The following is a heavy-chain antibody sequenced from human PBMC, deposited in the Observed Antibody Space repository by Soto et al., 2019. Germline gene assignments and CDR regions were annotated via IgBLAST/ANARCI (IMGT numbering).Heavy chain of an antibody. CDR3: ARDIDTSGHYDGFDP. V-gene: IGHV3-33*01. J-gene: IGHJ5*02. CDR2: IWSDGIRE. Sequence: QVQLVESGGGVVQPGRSLRLSCAASGFSFSAYGMHWVRQAPGKGLEWVAVIWSDGIREYYADSVKGRFSISRDNSKNTLYLQMNSLRAEDTAVYYCARDIDTSGHYDGFDPWGQGTLVTVSS. CDR1: GFSFSAYG. D-gene: IGHD3-22*01.